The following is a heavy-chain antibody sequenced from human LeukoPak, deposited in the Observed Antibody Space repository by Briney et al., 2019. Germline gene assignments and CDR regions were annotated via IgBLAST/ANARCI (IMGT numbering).Heavy chain of an antibody. V-gene: IGHV3-33*08. CDR2: IWNDGSNQ. D-gene: IGHD3-10*01. CDR1: GFTFSSYA. CDR3: ARDGREYNWFDP. J-gene: IGHJ5*02. Sequence: TGGSLRLSCAASGFTFSSYAMHWVRQAPGKGLEWVALIWNDGSNQYYADSVKGRFTVSRDDSKNTLYLQMNSLRAEDTAVYYCARDGREYNWFDPWGQGTLVTVSS.